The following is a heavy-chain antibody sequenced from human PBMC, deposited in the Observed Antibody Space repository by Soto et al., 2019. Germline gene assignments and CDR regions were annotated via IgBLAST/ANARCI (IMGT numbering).Heavy chain of an antibody. D-gene: IGHD3-22*01. V-gene: IGHV3-11*01. CDR3: ATYYYDSSGYWLPGP. CDR2: ISSSGSTI. CDR1: GFTFSDYY. Sequence: QVQLVESGGGLVQPGGSLRLSCAASGFTFSDYYMSWIRQAPGKGLEWVSYISSSGSTIYYADSVKGRFTISGDNAKNALYLQMNSLRAEDTAVYYCATYYYDSSGYWLPGPWGQGTLVTVSS. J-gene: IGHJ5*02.